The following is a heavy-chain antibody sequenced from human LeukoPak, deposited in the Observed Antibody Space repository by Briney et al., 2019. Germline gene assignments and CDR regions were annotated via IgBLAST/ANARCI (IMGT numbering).Heavy chain of an antibody. CDR3: ARGQLPNDYGDY. CDR1: GXXFTSYD. CDR2: MNPNSGNT. Sequence: ASVKVSCKASGXXFTSYDINWVRQATGQGLEWMGWMNPNSGNTGYAQKFQGRVTMTRNTSISTAYMELSSLRSEDTAVYYCARGQLPNDYGDYWGQGTLVTVSS. V-gene: IGHV1-8*01. J-gene: IGHJ4*02. D-gene: IGHD1-7*01.